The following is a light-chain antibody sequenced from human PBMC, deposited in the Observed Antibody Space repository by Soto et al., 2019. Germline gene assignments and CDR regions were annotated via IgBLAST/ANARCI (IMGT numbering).Light chain of an antibody. Sequence: QSVLTQPRSVSGSPGQSVSISSTGTSSDVGAYNFVHWYQQHPGQAPRLLIYAVTKRPAAVSARFSGSKSGNTASLTISGLQAEDEADYYCCSYAGSYTFDVFGSG. J-gene: IGLJ1*01. CDR1: SSDVGAYNF. CDR3: CSYAGSYTFDV. V-gene: IGLV2-11*01. CDR2: AVT.